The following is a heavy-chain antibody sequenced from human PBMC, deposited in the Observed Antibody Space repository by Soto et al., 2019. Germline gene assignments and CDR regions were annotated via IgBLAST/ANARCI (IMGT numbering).Heavy chain of an antibody. CDR1: DGSISSGGYY. D-gene: IGHD3-3*01. CDR2: IFYGGST. V-gene: IGHV4-31*03. CDR3: ARAGRSGYNWFDP. Sequence: QVQLQESGPGLVKPSQTLSLTCTVSDGSISSGGYYWTWTRQHPGKVLEWIASIFYGGSTYYHPTRKSRAAIAVDTSENHFSPKSSSVTAADTAVYYGARAGRSGYNWFDPWGQGTMVTVSS. J-gene: IGHJ5*02.